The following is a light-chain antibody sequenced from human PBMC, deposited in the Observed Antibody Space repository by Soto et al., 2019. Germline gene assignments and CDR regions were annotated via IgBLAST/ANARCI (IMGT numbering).Light chain of an antibody. CDR3: SSYTSASTYV. CDR2: DVT. Sequence: QSVLTQPASVSGSPGQSITISCTGTNSDVGGYHYVSWYQQHPGKAPKLMIYDVTNRPSGVSNRFAGSRSGNTASLTISGLQAEDEADYYCSSYTSASTYVFGPGTKVTVL. V-gene: IGLV2-14*01. CDR1: NSDVGGYHY. J-gene: IGLJ1*01.